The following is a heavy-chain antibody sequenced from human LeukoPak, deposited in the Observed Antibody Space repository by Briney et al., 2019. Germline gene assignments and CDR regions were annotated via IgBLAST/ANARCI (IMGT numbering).Heavy chain of an antibody. CDR1: GYSFTSYW. CDR3: ARQGHNFFDY. V-gene: IGHV5-10-1*01. CDR2: IDPSDSYT. J-gene: IGHJ4*02. Sequence: GESLKISCKGSGYSFTSYWISWVRQMPGKGLEWMGRIDPSDSYTNYSPSFQGHVTISADKSISTAYLQWSTLKASDTAMYYCARQGHNFFDYWGQGTQVTVSS.